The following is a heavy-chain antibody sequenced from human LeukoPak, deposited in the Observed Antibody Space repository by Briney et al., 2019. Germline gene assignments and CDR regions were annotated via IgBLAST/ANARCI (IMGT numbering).Heavy chain of an antibody. J-gene: IGHJ4*02. CDR2: IIPVHGAP. CDR3: ASKYGDYAPYHFDN. V-gene: IGHV1-69*11. D-gene: IGHD4-17*01. CDR1: GGTFSSSA. Sequence: SVKVSCKASGGTFSSSAINWVRQAPGQGLEWMGRIIPVHGAPKFAQKFQGRVTITTDESTRTAYMELSSLRSEDTAVYYCASKYGDYAPYHFDNWGQGTLVTVSS.